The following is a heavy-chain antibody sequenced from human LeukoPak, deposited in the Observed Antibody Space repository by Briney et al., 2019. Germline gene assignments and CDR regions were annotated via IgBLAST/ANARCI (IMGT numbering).Heavy chain of an antibody. Sequence: VASVKVSCKASGGTFSSYAISWVRQAPGQGLEWMGGIIPIFGTANYAQKFQGRVTITTDESTSTAYMELSSLRSEDTAVYYCASIVGATDNDAFDIWGQGTMVTVSS. D-gene: IGHD1-26*01. CDR2: IIPIFGTA. V-gene: IGHV1-69*05. CDR1: GGTFSSYA. CDR3: ASIVGATDNDAFDI. J-gene: IGHJ3*02.